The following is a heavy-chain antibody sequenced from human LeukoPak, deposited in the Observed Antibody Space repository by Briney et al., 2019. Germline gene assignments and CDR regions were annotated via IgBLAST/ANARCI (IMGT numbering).Heavy chain of an antibody. J-gene: IGHJ5*02. CDR3: ARHTIFGVVIYNWFDP. Sequence: PSETLSFTCAVSGYSISSGYYWGWIRQPPVKGLEWIGSIYHSGSTYYNPSLKSRVTISVDTSKNQFSLKLSSVTAADTAVYYCARHTIFGVVIYNWFDPWGQGTLVTVSS. CDR2: IYHSGST. CDR1: GYSISSGYY. D-gene: IGHD3-3*01. V-gene: IGHV4-38-2*01.